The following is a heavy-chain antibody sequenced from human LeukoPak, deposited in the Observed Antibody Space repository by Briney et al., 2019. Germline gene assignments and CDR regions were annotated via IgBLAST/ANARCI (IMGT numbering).Heavy chain of an antibody. Sequence: SETLSLTCTVSGGSIRTYYWSWIRQPPGKGLEWIGYIYYSVSTNYNPSLKSRVSISVDTSKNQFSLKLSSVTAADTAVYYCARTGSTVTMLYPFDHWGQGTLVTVSS. CDR1: GGSIRTYY. CDR3: ARTGSTVTMLYPFDH. D-gene: IGHD4-17*01. CDR2: IYYSVST. V-gene: IGHV4-59*01. J-gene: IGHJ4*02.